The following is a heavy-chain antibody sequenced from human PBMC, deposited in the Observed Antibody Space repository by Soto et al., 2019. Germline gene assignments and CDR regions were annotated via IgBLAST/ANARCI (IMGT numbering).Heavy chain of an antibody. CDR3: AHSLIPNWGSRGAFDY. V-gene: IGHV4-59*08. CDR1: GGSIGTYY. J-gene: IGHJ4*02. CDR2: IYYRGNT. Sequence: SETLSLTCTVSGGSIGTYYWSWIRQPPGKGLEWIGYIYYRGNTDYNPSLKSRVTISLDTPKNQFSLKLSSVTAADTAVYYCAHSLIPNWGSRGAFDYWGQGTLVTVSS. D-gene: IGHD7-27*01.